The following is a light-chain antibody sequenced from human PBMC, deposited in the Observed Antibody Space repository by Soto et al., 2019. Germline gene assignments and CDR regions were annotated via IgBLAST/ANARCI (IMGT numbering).Light chain of an antibody. J-gene: IGKJ1*01. CDR1: QSISSSY. CDR3: QQYGSSPRT. CDR2: GAS. Sequence: EIVLTHSPGTLSLSPGERATLSCRASQSISSSYLAWYQQKPGQAPRLLIYGASTRATGIPDRFSGSGSGTDFTLTISRLESEDCAVYYCQQYGSSPRTFGQGTKVEIK. V-gene: IGKV3-20*01.